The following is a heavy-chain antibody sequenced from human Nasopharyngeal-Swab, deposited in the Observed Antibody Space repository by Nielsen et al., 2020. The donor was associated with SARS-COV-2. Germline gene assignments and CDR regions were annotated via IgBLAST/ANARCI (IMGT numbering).Heavy chain of an antibody. CDR1: GYSISSGYY. CDR2: IYHSGST. V-gene: IGHV4-38-2*02. D-gene: IGHD6-13*01. J-gene: IGHJ4*02. CDR3: ARDSFVFGVSSWTIPFDY. Sequence: GSLRLSCTVSGYSISSGYYWGWIRQPPGKGLEWIGSIYHSGSTYYNPSLKSRVTISVDKSKNQFSLKLSSVTAADTAVYYCARDSFVFGVSSWTIPFDYWGQGTLVTVSS.